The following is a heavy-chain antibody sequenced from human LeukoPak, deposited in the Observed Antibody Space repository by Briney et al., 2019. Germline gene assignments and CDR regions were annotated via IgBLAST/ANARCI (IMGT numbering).Heavy chain of an antibody. V-gene: IGHV1-69*13. Sequence: SVKVSCKASGGTFSKNAFNWVRQAPGQPLEWVGGMIPIFGTPNYAQTFQGRVTITADESTRTAYMELSSLRLDDTAIYYCARGNHDGEYVVSGYYFYMDVWGKGTTVTVSS. CDR2: MIPIFGTP. CDR3: ARGNHDGEYVVSGYYFYMDV. D-gene: IGHD4-17*01. J-gene: IGHJ6*03. CDR1: GGTFSKNA.